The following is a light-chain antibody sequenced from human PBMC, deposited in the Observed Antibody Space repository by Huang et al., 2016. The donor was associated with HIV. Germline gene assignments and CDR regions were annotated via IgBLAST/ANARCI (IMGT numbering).Light chain of an antibody. V-gene: IGKV1-39*01. CDR1: QSISIY. Sequence: DIQMTQSPSSLSASVGDRVTITCRASQSISIYLNWYKHKPGKAPKLLIYAASSLQSGVPARFSGSGSGTDFTLTISSLQPEDFATYYCQQSFSTPRTFGQGTKLEIK. J-gene: IGKJ2*01. CDR3: QQSFSTPRT. CDR2: AAS.